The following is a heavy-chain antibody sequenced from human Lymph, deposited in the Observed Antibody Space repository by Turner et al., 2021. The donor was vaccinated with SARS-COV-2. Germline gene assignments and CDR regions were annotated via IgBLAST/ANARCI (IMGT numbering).Heavy chain of an antibody. Sequence: QVQLVESGGGVVQPGRSLRLSCAAYGVTFSSYGMHWVRQAPGKVLEWVAVIWYDGSNKYYADSVKGRFTISRDNSKNTLYLQMNSLRAEDTAVYYCARVKGYNGYDLRYYYGMDVWGQGTTVTVSS. CDR2: IWYDGSNK. J-gene: IGHJ6*02. V-gene: IGHV3-33*01. D-gene: IGHD5-12*01. CDR1: GVTFSSYG. CDR3: ARVKGYNGYDLRYYYGMDV.